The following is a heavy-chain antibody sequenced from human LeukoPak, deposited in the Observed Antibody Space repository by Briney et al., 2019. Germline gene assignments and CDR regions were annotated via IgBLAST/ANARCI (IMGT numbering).Heavy chain of an antibody. V-gene: IGHV4-39*07. J-gene: IGHJ4*02. D-gene: IGHD3-16*02. CDR2: IYYSGST. CDR1: GGSISSSSYY. Sequence: PSETLSLTCTVSGGSISSSSYYWGWIRQPPGKGLEWIGTIYYSGSTYYNPSLESRVTISVDTSKNQFSLKLSSVTAADTAVYYCARDYVWGSYRLYFDYWGQGTLVTVSS. CDR3: ARDYVWGSYRLYFDY.